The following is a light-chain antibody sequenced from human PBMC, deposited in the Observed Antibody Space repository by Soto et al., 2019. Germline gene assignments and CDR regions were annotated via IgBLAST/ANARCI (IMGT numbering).Light chain of an antibody. Sequence: DIQMTHSPSSLSPSVGDRVTITCRASQSISSYLNWYQQKPGKAPKLLIYAASSLQSGVPSRFSGSGSGTDFTLTISSLQPEDFATYYCQQSYSTPRTFGQGTKVDI. CDR2: AAS. J-gene: IGKJ1*01. V-gene: IGKV1-39*01. CDR3: QQSYSTPRT. CDR1: QSISSY.